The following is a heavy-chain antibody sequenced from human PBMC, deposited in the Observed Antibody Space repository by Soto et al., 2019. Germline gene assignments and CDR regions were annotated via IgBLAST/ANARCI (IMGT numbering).Heavy chain of an antibody. CDR1: GGSISSSSYY. Sequence: QLQLQESGPGLVKPSETLSLTCTVSGGSISSSSYYWGWIRQPPGKGLEWIGSIYYSGSTYYNPSLKTRVTISVDTSKNQFSLKLSSVTAADTAVYYCARIRKGPYRIAAAGTGVLGYFDYWGQGTLVTVSS. CDR2: IYYSGST. D-gene: IGHD6-13*01. CDR3: ARIRKGPYRIAAAGTGVLGYFDY. V-gene: IGHV4-39*01. J-gene: IGHJ4*02.